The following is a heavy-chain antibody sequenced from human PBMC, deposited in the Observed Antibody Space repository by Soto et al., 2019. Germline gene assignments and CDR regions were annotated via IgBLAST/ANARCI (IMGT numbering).Heavy chain of an antibody. D-gene: IGHD5-18*01. J-gene: IGHJ3*01. CDR2: ISGYSGNT. V-gene: IGHV1-18*01. CDR1: GYTFSSYH. CDR3: ARDIYGYVDAFDL. Sequence: VASVKVSCKASGYTFSSYHINWVRQAPGQGLEWMGWISGYSGNTKYAQKLQGRVTMTTDTSTNTGYMELRSLRSDDTAVYYCARDIYGYVDAFDLWGQGTMVTVSS.